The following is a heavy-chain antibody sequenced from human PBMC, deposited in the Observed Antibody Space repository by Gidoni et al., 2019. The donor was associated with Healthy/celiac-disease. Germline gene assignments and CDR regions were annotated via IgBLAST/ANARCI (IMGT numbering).Heavy chain of an antibody. CDR2: INPNSGGT. J-gene: IGHJ6*02. CDR3: ARVPLLLWFGEFISWGMDV. CDR1: GYTFTGYY. V-gene: IGHV1-2*06. Sequence: QVQLVQSGAEVKKPGASVTVSCKASGYTFTGYYMHWVRQAPGQGLEWMGRINPNSGGTNYAQKFQGRVTMTRDTSISTAYMELSRLRSDDTAVYYCARVPLLLWFGEFISWGMDVWGQGTTVTVSS. D-gene: IGHD3-10*01.